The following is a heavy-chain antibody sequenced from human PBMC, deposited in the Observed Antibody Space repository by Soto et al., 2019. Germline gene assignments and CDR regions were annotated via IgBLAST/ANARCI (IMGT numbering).Heavy chain of an antibody. CDR2: TSNDGVNA. J-gene: IGHJ4*02. Sequence: QVQLVESGGGLVQPGRSLRLSCAASGFTFSSYAFHWVRQPPGKGLEWVSATSNDGVNAYYADSVKGRFTISRDNSKNTLYLQMNTLGPEDTAVYYCARDLRYNNSRGYYGFFDYGGQGTLVTVSS. V-gene: IGHV3-30-3*01. CDR1: GFTFSSYA. D-gene: IGHD3-22*01. CDR3: ARDLRYNNSRGYYGFFDY.